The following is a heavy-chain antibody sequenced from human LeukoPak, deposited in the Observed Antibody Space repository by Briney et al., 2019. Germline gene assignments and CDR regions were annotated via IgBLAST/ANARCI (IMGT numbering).Heavy chain of an antibody. D-gene: IGHD6-13*01. CDR1: GGSFSGYY. J-gene: IGHJ6*03. V-gene: IGHV4-34*01. Sequence: SETLSLTCAVYGGSFSGYYWSWIRQPPGKGLEWIGEINHSGSTNYNPSLKSRVTISVDTSKDQFSLKLSSVTAADTAVYYCARVVAAAGTLGYYYYMDVWGKGTTVTVSS. CDR3: ARVVAAAGTLGYYYYMDV. CDR2: INHSGST.